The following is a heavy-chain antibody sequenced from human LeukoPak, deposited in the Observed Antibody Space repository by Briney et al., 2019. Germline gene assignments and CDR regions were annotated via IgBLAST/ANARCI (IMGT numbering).Heavy chain of an antibody. CDR1: GFTVSSNY. CDR3: VPFCSGANCYSGPPGY. V-gene: IGHV3-23*01. D-gene: IGHD2-15*01. CDR2: ISGSGDST. Sequence: GGSLRLSCAASGFTVSSNYMSWVRQAPGKGLEWVSAISGSGDSTYYADSVKGRFTISRDNSKNTLYLQMNSLRAEDTALCHCVPFCSGANCYSGPPGYWGQGTLVTVSS. J-gene: IGHJ4*02.